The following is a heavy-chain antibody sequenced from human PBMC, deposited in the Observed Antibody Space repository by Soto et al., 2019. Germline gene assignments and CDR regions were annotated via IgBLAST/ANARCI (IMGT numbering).Heavy chain of an antibody. CDR1: GYSFTSYW. CDR3: ARLIPGWDTAMVTPLGYYYGMDV. J-gene: IGHJ6*02. V-gene: IGHV5-51*01. D-gene: IGHD5-18*01. CDR2: IYPGDSDT. Sequence: GESLKISCKGSGYSFTSYWIGWVRQMPGKGLEWMGIIYPGDSDTRYSPSFQGQVTISADKSISTAYLQWSSLKASDTAMYYCARLIPGWDTAMVTPLGYYYGMDVWGQGTTVTVSS.